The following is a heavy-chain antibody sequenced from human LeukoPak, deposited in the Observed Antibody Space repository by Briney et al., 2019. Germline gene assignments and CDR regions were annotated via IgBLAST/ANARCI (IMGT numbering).Heavy chain of an antibody. CDR2: AYHSGGT. Sequence: SETLSLTCTVSEYSITSGYSWGWIRQPPGKGLEWIGSAYHSGGTYYNPSLKSRVTISIDTSKNQFSLRLNSVTAADTAVYYCARSDGTYTWYFDVLGRGTLVTVSS. D-gene: IGHD4-11*01. CDR1: EYSITSGYS. J-gene: IGHJ2*01. V-gene: IGHV4-38-2*02. CDR3: ARSDGTYTWYFDV.